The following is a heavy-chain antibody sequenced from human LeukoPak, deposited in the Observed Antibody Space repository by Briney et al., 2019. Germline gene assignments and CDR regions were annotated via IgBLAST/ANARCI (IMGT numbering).Heavy chain of an antibody. J-gene: IGHJ4*02. Sequence: GESLKIFCKGSGYSFSSYWIGWVRQMSGEGLEWMVIIYPGDSDTRYSPSFQGQVTISADKSISTAYLPWSSLKASDTAMDYCARHAVGFDYWGQGTLVTVSS. CDR2: IYPGDSDT. D-gene: IGHD1-26*01. CDR3: ARHAVGFDY. CDR1: GYSFSSYW. V-gene: IGHV5-51*01.